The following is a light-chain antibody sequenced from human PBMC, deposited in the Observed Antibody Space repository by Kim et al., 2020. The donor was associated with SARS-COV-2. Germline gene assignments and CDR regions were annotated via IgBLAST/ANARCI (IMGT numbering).Light chain of an antibody. CDR2: QDS. V-gene: IGLV3-1*01. Sequence: SYELTQPPSVSVSPGQTASITCSGDKLGDKYACWYQQKPGQSPVLVIYQDSKRPSGIPERFSGSNSGNTATLTISGTQAMDEADYYCQAWDSRYVFGNGT. CDR1: KLGDKY. CDR3: QAWDSRYV. J-gene: IGLJ1*01.